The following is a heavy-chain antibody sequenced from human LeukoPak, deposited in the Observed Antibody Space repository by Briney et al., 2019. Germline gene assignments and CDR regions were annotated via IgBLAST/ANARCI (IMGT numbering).Heavy chain of an antibody. CDR3: ARLFPSKYSVIYFDWFPDAFDY. Sequence: SETLSLTCTVSGGSISSGSYYWSWIRQPAGKGLEWIGRIYTSGSTNYNPSLKSRVTISVDTSKNQFSLKLSSVTAADTAVYYCARLFPSKYSVIYFDWFPDAFDYWGQGTLVTVSS. V-gene: IGHV4-61*02. CDR1: GGSISSGSYY. CDR2: IYTSGST. D-gene: IGHD3-9*01. J-gene: IGHJ4*02.